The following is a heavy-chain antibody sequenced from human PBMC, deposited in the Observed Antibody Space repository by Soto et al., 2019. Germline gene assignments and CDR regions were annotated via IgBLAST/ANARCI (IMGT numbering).Heavy chain of an antibody. J-gene: IGHJ6*02. Sequence: QVQLVQSGAEVKKPGSSVKVSCKASGGTFSSYVISWVRQAPGQGLEWMGGIIPTFGTANYAQKFQGRVTITADESTSTAYMELSSLRSEDTAVYYCASRRATLRGHDYYYGMDVWGHGTTVTVSS. CDR1: GGTFSSYV. D-gene: IGHD1-26*01. CDR2: IIPTFGTA. V-gene: IGHV1-69*01. CDR3: ASRRATLRGHDYYYGMDV.